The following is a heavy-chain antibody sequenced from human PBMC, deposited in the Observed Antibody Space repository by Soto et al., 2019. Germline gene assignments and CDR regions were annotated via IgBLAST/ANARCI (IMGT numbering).Heavy chain of an antibody. V-gene: IGHV3-23*04. Sequence: EAQLVESGGGLVQPGGSLRLSCAASGFTFSDYAMSWVRQAPGKGLEWVSGISDSGGNTNYADSVKGRFTISRDNSKNTLYLQVNSLRVDDTVVYYCAKDFGAKGLGATMHYWGQGTLVTVSS. CDR1: GFTFSDYA. D-gene: IGHD1-26*01. J-gene: IGHJ4*02. CDR3: AKDFGAKGLGATMHY. CDR2: ISDSGGNT.